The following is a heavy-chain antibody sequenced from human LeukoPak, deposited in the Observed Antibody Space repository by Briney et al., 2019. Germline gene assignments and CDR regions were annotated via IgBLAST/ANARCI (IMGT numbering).Heavy chain of an antibody. J-gene: IGHJ6*04. Sequence: SETLSLTCAVYGGSLQSFYWSWIRQPPGKGPEWIGEIDHIGRTKYNPSLKSRLTISIDTSKNLFSLRLGSLTAADTAAYYCAKPIDCSSTICTGPMDVWGKGTTVIVSA. V-gene: IGHV4-34*01. D-gene: IGHD2-2*01. CDR1: GGSLQSFY. CDR2: IDHIGRT. CDR3: AKPIDCSSTICTGPMDV.